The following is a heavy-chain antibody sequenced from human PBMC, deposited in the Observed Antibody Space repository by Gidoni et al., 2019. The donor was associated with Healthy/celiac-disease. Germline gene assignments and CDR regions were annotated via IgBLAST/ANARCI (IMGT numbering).Heavy chain of an antibody. J-gene: IGHJ4*02. CDR2: ISSSSSYI. D-gene: IGHD3-10*01. Sequence: EVQLVESGGGLVKPGGSLRLSCAASGFTFSSYSMNWVRQAPGKGLEWVSSISSSSSYIYYADSVKGRFTISRDNAKNSLYLQMNSLRAEDTAVYYCARGGITNFNPDYWGQGTLVTVSS. CDR3: ARGGITNFNPDY. CDR1: GFTFSSYS. V-gene: IGHV3-21*06.